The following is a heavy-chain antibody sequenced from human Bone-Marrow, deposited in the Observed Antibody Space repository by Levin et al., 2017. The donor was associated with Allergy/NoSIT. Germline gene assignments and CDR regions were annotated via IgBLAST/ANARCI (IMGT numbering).Heavy chain of an antibody. CDR1: GYTFKDYF. CDR3: ARDLTPGGYCSGGNCYFHY. J-gene: IGHJ4*02. D-gene: IGHD2-15*01. Sequence: GASVKVSCRASGYTFKDYFIHWLRQAPGQGLVWMGRINPDIGVTHFAQKFQGRVTLTRDTSIDTAYMELNSLTSDDTAVYFCARDLTPGGYCSGGNCYFHYWGQGSLVTVSS. V-gene: IGHV1-2*06. CDR2: INPDIGVT.